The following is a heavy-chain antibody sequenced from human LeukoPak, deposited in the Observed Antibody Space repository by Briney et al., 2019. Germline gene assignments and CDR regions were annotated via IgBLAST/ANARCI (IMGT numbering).Heavy chain of an antibody. CDR1: GFTFSNAW. D-gene: IGHD6-19*01. CDR3: TTPGVAVAGRRGSYDF. V-gene: IGHV3-15*01. CDR2: IKTTTDGGTT. Sequence: GGSLRLSCAASGFTFSNAWMNWVRQAPGKGLEWVGRIKTTTDGGTTDYAAPVKGRFSISRDDSKNTLDLQMNSLKIEDSAVYYCTTPGVAVAGRRGSYDFWGQGTLVTVSS. J-gene: IGHJ4*02.